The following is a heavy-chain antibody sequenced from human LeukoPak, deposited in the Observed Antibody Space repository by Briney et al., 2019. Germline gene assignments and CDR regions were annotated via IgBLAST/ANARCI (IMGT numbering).Heavy chain of an antibody. CDR3: AGPTMDYYYYTMDV. Sequence: GGSLRLSCKRSGYDFTKYYIAWVRQMPGKGLEWMGLIYLRDSDATYSPSFRGRISMSADESNNPAYLHWGSLEASDTATYFCAGPTMDYYYYTMDVWGQGTTVTVSS. J-gene: IGHJ6*02. CDR1: GYDFTKYY. V-gene: IGHV5-51*01. CDR2: IYLRDSDA. D-gene: IGHD3-10*01.